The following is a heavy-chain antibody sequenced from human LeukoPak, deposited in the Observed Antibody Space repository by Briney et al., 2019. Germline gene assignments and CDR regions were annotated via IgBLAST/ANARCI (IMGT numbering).Heavy chain of an antibody. CDR3: AKDYRPGYSSGAAFDI. CDR2: IYYSGST. J-gene: IGHJ3*02. CDR1: GGSISSGGYY. D-gene: IGHD6-19*01. V-gene: IGHV4-31*03. Sequence: KPSQTLSLTCTVSGGSISSGGYYWSWIRQHPGKGLEWIGYIYYSGSTYYNPSLKSRVTISVDTSKNQFSLKLSSVTAADTAVYYCAKDYRPGYSSGAAFDIWGQGTMVTVSS.